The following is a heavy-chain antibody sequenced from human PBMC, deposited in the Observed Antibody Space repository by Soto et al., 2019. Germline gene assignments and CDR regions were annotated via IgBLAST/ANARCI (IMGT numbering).Heavy chain of an antibody. CDR3: EKLRALSNNLFCDQ. CDR1: GFSINNGGVG. V-gene: IGHV2-5*04. CDR2: LYWNDDA. D-gene: IGHD4-4*01. J-gene: IGHJ4*02. Sequence: QITLKESGQTLVKHTQTLTLVCTLSGFSINNGGVGVVWIRQPPGKAPGWLALLYWNDDAWYSPSLRYRLSVTKDSSKNQVVLTMTHMAPVDAGTFYCEKLRALSNNLFCDQWGQGALVTVSS.